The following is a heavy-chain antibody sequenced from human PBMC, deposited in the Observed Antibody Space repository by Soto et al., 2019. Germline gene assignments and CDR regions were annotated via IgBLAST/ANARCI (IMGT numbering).Heavy chain of an antibody. D-gene: IGHD1-20*01. J-gene: IGHJ6*02. CDR1: GYSFTSYW. CDR3: ARLVRYNWNQNYYYYGMDV. V-gene: IGHV5-10-1*01. Sequence: PGEFLKISCKGSGYSFTSYWISWVRQMPGKGLEWMGRIDPSDSYTNYSPSFQGHVTISADKSISTAYLQWSSLKASDTAMYYCARLVRYNWNQNYYYYGMDVWGQGTTVTVSS. CDR2: IDPSDSYT.